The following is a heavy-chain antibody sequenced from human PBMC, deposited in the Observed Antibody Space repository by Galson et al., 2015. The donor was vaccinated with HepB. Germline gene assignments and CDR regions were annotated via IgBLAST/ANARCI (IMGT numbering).Heavy chain of an antibody. CDR3: TREGGSYDFVFDY. D-gene: IGHD3-3*01. V-gene: IGHV3-33*08. Sequence: SLRLSCAASGFTFSNYGMYWVRQSPGKGLEWVALIWYDGSTKDYTDSVKGRFTVSSDNSKNTVYLQMNSLRLEDTAVYYCTREGGSYDFVFDYWGQGTLVTVSS. CDR1: GFTFSNYG. CDR2: IWYDGSTK. J-gene: IGHJ4*02.